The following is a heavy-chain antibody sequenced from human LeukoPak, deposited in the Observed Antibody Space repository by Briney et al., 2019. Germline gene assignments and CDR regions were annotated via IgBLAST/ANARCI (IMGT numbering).Heavy chain of an antibody. Sequence: PSGTLSLTCAVSGGSISSGSWWSWVRQPPGKVLEWIGEVYHTGFTNYNPSLKSRVTISVDKSKNQFSLKVSSVTAADTAVYYCARVEWLAQTYFDYWGQGTLVTVSS. J-gene: IGHJ4*02. D-gene: IGHD6-19*01. CDR1: GGSISSGSW. CDR2: VYHTGFT. CDR3: ARVEWLAQTYFDY. V-gene: IGHV4-4*02.